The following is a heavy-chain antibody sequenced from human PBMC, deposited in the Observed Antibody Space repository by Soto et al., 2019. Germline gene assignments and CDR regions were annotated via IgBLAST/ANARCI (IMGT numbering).Heavy chain of an antibody. CDR1: GYTFSNFW. V-gene: IGHV5-51*01. J-gene: IGHJ4*02. D-gene: IGHD6-13*01. CDR2: IYPGDHET. CDR3: ARSPRSSAYFDY. Sequence: PGESLKISCRCSGYTFSNFWIAWVRNLPGKGLEWMGIIYPGDHETRYSPSFHGKVTISADKSINTAYLQWSSLEASDSAFYYCARSPRSSAYFDYWGQGALVTVSS.